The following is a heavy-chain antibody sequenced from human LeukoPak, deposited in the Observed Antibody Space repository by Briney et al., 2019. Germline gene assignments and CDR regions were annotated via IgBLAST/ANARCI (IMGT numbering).Heavy chain of an antibody. J-gene: IGHJ3*02. V-gene: IGHV3-48*04. CDR3: ARDPNPDTATANAFDI. D-gene: IGHD5-18*01. Sequence: GGSLRLSCAASGFTFSSYSMNWVRQAPGKGLEWVSYISSSSSSTIYYADSVKGRFTFSRDNAKNSLYLQMNSLRAEDTAVYYCARDPNPDTATANAFDIWGQGTMVTVSS. CDR1: GFTFSSYS. CDR2: ISSSSSSTI.